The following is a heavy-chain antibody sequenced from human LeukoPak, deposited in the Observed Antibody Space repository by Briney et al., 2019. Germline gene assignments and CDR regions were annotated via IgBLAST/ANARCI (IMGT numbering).Heavy chain of an antibody. D-gene: IGHD3-22*01. CDR1: GGSFSGYY. J-gene: IGHJ4*02. V-gene: IGHV4-34*09. CDR2: INHSGST. Sequence: SETLSLTCAVYGGSFSGYYWSWIRQPPGKGLEWIGEINHSGSTYYNPSLKSRVTISVDTSKNQFSLKLSSVTAADTAVYYCASYSSGYSSDYWGQGTLVTVSS. CDR3: ASYSSGYSSDY.